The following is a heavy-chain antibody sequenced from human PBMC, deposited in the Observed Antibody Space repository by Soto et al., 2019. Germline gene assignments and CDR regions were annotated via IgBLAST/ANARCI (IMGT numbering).Heavy chain of an antibody. CDR3: ARDPRKYYFDY. V-gene: IGHV3-11*01. J-gene: IGHJ4*02. CDR2: ISSRGSTI. CDR1: GFTFSDYY. Sequence: QVQLVESGGGLVKPGGSLRLSCAASGFTFSDYYMTWIRQAPGKGLEWVSYISSRGSTIYYADSVEGRFPISRDNAKNSLYLQINSLRAEDPAVYYCARDPRKYYFDYWGQGTLVTVSS.